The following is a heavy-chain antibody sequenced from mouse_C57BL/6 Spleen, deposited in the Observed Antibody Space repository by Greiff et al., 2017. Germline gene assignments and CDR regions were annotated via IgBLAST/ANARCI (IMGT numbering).Heavy chain of an antibody. CDR1: GFNIKDYY. CDR2: IDPEDGET. J-gene: IGHJ3*01. CDR3: ASLYYGSSYKTWFAY. D-gene: IGHD1-1*01. V-gene: IGHV14-2*01. Sequence: VQLQQSGAELVKPGASVKLSCTASGFNIKDYYMHWVKQRTEQGLEWIGRIDPEDGETKYAPKFQGKATITADTSSNTAYLHLSSLTSEDTAVYYCASLYYGSSYKTWFAYWGQGTLVTVSA.